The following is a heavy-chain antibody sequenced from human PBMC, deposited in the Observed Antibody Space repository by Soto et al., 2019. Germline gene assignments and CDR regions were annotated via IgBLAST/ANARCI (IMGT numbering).Heavy chain of an antibody. CDR2: IYYSGST. Sequence: SETLSLTCTVSGGSISSYYWSWIRQPPGKGLEWIGYIYYSGSTNYNPSLKSRVTISVDTSKNQFSLKLSSVTAADTAVYYCARELGPRGYYYYMDVWGKGTTVTVSS. V-gene: IGHV4-59*01. D-gene: IGHD3-10*01. J-gene: IGHJ6*03. CDR3: ARELGPRGYYYYMDV. CDR1: GGSISSYY.